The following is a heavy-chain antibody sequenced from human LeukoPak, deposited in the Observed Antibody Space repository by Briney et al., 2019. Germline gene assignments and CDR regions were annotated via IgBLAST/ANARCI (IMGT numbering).Heavy chain of an antibody. V-gene: IGHV4-34*01. D-gene: IGHD3-9*01. Sequence: SETLSLTCAVYGGSITGYYWSWIRQPPGKGLEWVGEIHYTGATSYNPSLKSRATISIDTSKNQVSLKLSSVPAADTAVYHCARGNILSGYCFDFWGQGALVTVSS. CDR1: GGSITGYY. J-gene: IGHJ4*02. CDR2: IHYTGAT. CDR3: ARGNILSGYCFDF.